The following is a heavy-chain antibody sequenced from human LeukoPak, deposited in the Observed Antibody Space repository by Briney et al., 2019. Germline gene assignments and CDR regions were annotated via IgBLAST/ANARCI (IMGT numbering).Heavy chain of an antibody. Sequence: SETLSLTCAVSGGSISSNSYYWGWIRQPPGKGLEWIGSIYYSGSTYYNPSLKSRVTISVDTSKNQFSLKLTSVTAADTAVYYCARETSQKGAHYMDVWGKGTTVTISS. J-gene: IGHJ6*03. CDR3: ARETSQKGAHYMDV. V-gene: IGHV4-39*07. CDR1: GGSISSNSYY. CDR2: IYYSGST. D-gene: IGHD3-16*01.